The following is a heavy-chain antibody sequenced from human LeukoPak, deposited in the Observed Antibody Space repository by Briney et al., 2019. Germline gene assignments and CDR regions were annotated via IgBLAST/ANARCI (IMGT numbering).Heavy chain of an antibody. CDR2: ISYDGSNK. Sequence: GRSLRLSCAASGFTLSSYAMHWVRQAPGKGLEWVAVISYDGSNKYYADSVKGRFTISSDNSKNTLYLQMNSLRAEDTVVYYCARGDYGDFLPDYWGQGTLVTVSS. V-gene: IGHV3-30-3*01. D-gene: IGHD4-17*01. CDR1: GFTLSSYA. CDR3: ARGDYGDFLPDY. J-gene: IGHJ4*02.